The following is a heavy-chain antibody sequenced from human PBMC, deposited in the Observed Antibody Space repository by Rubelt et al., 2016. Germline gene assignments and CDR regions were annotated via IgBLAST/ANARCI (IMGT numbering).Heavy chain of an antibody. Sequence: VQLVESGGGLVQPGGSLRLSCSASGFTFRSYGMHWVRQAPGEGLEYVSGISSTGSTTQYADSVKGRFTISRDNAKNSLYLQMNSLRAEDTAVYYCARGCEVPADYCYWGQGTLVTVSS. CDR1: GFTFRSYG. CDR3: ARGCEVPADYCY. CDR2: ISSTGSTT. D-gene: IGHD2-2*01. J-gene: IGHJ4*02. V-gene: IGHV3-64*04.